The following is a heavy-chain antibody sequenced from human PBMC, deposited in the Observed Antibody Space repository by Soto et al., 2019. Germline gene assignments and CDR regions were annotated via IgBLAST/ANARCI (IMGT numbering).Heavy chain of an antibody. Sequence: EVQLVESGEGLVQPGGSLRLSCAASGFTFSRFAMHWVRQAPGKGLEYISSISSDGHSTYYADSVKGRLTISRDNSKSTVWLQMGSVRVEDMGVYYCARGDLAHWGQGTLVTVSS. V-gene: IGHV3-64*02. CDR3: ARGDLAH. CDR2: ISSDGHST. CDR1: GFTFSRFA. J-gene: IGHJ4*02.